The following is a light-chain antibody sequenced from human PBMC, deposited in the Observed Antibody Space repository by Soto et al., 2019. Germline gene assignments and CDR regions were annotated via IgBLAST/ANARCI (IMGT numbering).Light chain of an antibody. CDR3: QQTYTIPWT. CDR2: SAT. Sequence: DIQMTQSPSSVSASVGDRVTITCRTSQSFSNYLAWYQHRRGKAPKLLIYSATVLQSGVPSRFSGSGSGTDFTLTISRLQPEDSATYYCQQTYTIPWTFGQGTRVEIK. CDR1: QSFSNY. V-gene: IGKV1-39*01. J-gene: IGKJ1*01.